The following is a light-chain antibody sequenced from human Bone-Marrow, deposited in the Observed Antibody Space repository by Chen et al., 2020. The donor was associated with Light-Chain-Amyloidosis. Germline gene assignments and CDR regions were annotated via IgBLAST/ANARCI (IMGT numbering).Light chain of an antibody. Sequence: IQMTQSPSTLSASVGDRVTITYRASQTISSWLAWYQQKPGKAPKLLIYKSSSLESGVPSRFSGSGSGTEFTLTISRLQPDDSATYYCQQYNSYSPLTFGGGTKVEIK. CDR1: QTISSW. J-gene: IGKJ4*01. CDR3: QQYNSYSPLT. V-gene: IGKV1-5*03. CDR2: KSS.